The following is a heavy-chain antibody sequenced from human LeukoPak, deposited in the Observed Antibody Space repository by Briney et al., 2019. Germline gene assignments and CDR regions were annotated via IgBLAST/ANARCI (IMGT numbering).Heavy chain of an antibody. CDR3: ARDPLDDFWSGYYLTPFDD. J-gene: IGHJ4*02. D-gene: IGHD3-3*01. V-gene: IGHV3-21*01. Sequence: GGSLRLSCAASGFTFSSYSMNWVRQAPGKGLEWVSSISSSSSYIYYADSVKGRFTISRDNAKNSLYLQMNSLRAEDTAVYYCARDPLDDFWSGYYLTPFDDWGQGTLVTVSS. CDR2: ISSSSSYI. CDR1: GFTFSSYS.